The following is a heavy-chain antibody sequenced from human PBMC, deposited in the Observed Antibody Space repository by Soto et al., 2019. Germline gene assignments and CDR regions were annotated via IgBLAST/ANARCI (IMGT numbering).Heavy chain of an antibody. CDR2: IYRSGST. CDR3: TRDDPSYCGGACFYY. D-gene: IGHD2-21*02. J-gene: IGHJ4*02. Sequence: GGSLRLSCAASGFTANNNYMSWVRQTPGKGLEWLSVIYRSGSTYYADSVKGRFTISRDNSKNTLYLQINSLRAEDTAVYYCTRDDPSYCGGACFYYWGQGTPVTVSS. V-gene: IGHV3-66*01. CDR1: GFTANNNY.